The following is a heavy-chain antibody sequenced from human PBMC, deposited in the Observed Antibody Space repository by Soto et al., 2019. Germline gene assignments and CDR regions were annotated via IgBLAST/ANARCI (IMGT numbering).Heavy chain of an antibody. D-gene: IGHD6-13*01. CDR2: IKQDGSQK. CDR3: AKDLSKSGVFVFDY. CDR1: GFSFSSYW. Sequence: PGGSLRLSCAASGFSFSSYWMSWVRQAPGKGLQWVANIKQDGSQKYYVDSVKGRFTIYRDNAKNSLYLQMNSLRAQDTAVYYCAKDLSKSGVFVFDYWGQGIRVTVSS. J-gene: IGHJ4*02. V-gene: IGHV3-7*01.